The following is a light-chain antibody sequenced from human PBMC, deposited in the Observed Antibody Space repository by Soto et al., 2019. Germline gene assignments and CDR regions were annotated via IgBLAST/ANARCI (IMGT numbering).Light chain of an antibody. Sequence: DIQMTQSLSSLSASVGDRVTITCQANQVINNSLNWYQQRPGEAPKLLIYDASILEAGVPSRFSGSGFGTTFTLTISSLQPEDFATYYCQQFDNLPLTFGGGTKVELK. CDR1: QVINNS. J-gene: IGKJ4*01. CDR2: DAS. CDR3: QQFDNLPLT. V-gene: IGKV1-33*01.